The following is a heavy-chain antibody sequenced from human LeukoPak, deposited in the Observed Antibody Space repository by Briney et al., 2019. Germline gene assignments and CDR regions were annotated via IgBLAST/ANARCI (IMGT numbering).Heavy chain of an antibody. Sequence: SGGSLRLSCAASGFTVSSNYMSWVRQAPGKGLEWVSVIYSGGSTYYADSVKGRFTVSRHNSKNTLYLQMNSLGAEDTAVYYCASSLLLWFGELSGEYYYYYYGMDVWGQGTTVTVSS. CDR3: ASSLLLWFGELSGEYYYYYYGMDV. CDR2: IYSGGST. J-gene: IGHJ6*02. CDR1: GFTVSSNY. V-gene: IGHV3-53*04. D-gene: IGHD3-10*01.